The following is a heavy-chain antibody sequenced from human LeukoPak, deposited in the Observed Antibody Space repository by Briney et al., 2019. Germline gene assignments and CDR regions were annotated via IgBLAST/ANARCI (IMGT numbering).Heavy chain of an antibody. CDR3: VRPASSGSYNY. CDR1: GGSITSTNYN. CDR2: VHHSGTT. D-gene: IGHD1-26*01. J-gene: IGHJ4*02. V-gene: IGHV4-39*01. Sequence: PSETLTLTCTVSGGSITSTNYNWAWIRQPPGKGLEWIGSVHHSGTTHYNPSLKSQVTISMDSSKNQFSLRLNSVTAADTAVYYCVRPASSGSYNYWGQGTLVTVSS.